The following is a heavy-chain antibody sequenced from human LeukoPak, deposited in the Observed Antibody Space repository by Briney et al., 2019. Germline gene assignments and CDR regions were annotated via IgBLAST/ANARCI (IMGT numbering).Heavy chain of an antibody. CDR1: GFTFGTLW. CDR3: ARQANDTAYGPFEC. V-gene: IGHV3-7*01. J-gene: IGHJ4*02. D-gene: IGHD5-18*01. Sequence: PGGSLRLSCRVSGFTFGTLWMGWVRQAPGKGLEWVANIKQDGSEKHYVESVKGRFTVFRDSAKDSLYLQMNTLRVEDTALYYCARQANDTAYGPFECWGQGTLVTVSS. CDR2: IKQDGSEK.